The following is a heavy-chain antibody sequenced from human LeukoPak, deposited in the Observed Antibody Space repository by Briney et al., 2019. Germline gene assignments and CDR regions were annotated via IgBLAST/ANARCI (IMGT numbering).Heavy chain of an antibody. Sequence: GGSLRLSCAASGFPVSSNYMSWVRQAPGKGLEWGSVIYSGGSTYYADSVKGRFTISRDNSKNTLYLQMNSLRAEDTAVYYCAREDYDILTGYPAYFDYWGQGTLVTVSS. J-gene: IGHJ4*02. V-gene: IGHV3-66*02. CDR2: IYSGGST. D-gene: IGHD3-9*01. CDR3: AREDYDILTGYPAYFDY. CDR1: GFPVSSNY.